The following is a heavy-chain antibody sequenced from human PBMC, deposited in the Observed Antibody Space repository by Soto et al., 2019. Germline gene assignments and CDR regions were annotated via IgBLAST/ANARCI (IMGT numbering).Heavy chain of an antibody. CDR3: AIRWVGGHYYYYGMDV. J-gene: IGHJ6*02. CDR2: IIPIFGTA. Sequence: ASVKVSCKASGGTFSSYAISWVRQAPGQGLEWMGGIIPIFGTANYAQKFQGRVTITADESTSTAYMELSSLRSEDTAVYYCAIRWVGGHYYYYGMDVWGQGTTVTVSS. D-gene: IGHD3-16*01. V-gene: IGHV1-69*13. CDR1: GGTFSSYA.